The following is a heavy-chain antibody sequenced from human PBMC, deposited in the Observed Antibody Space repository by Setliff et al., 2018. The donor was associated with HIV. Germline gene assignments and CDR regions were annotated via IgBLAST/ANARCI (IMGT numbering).Heavy chain of an antibody. CDR3: ARRGAYGYDYFDY. D-gene: IGHD5-12*01. CDR2: IYHSAAT. V-gene: IGHV4-38-2*01. Sequence: SETLSLTCAVSGYSISSGYFWGWIRQPPGKGLEWIGSIYHSAATNYNPSLKSRVTISIDTSKNQFSLKLTSVTAADTAVYYCARRGAYGYDYFDYWGPGTLVTVSS. J-gene: IGHJ4*02. CDR1: GYSISSGYF.